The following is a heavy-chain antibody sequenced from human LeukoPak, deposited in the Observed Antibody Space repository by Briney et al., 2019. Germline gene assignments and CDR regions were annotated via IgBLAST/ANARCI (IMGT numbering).Heavy chain of an antibody. J-gene: IGHJ4*02. V-gene: IGHV4-38-2*02. CDR3: AREVRGVIRGAFDY. CDR1: SYSISSGYY. D-gene: IGHD3-10*01. Sequence: SETLSLTCTVSSYSISSGYYWGWIRQPPGKGLEWIGSIYHSGSTYYNPSLKSRVTISVDTSKNQFSLKLSSVTAADTAVYYCAREVRGVIRGAFDYWGQGTLVTVSS. CDR2: IYHSGST.